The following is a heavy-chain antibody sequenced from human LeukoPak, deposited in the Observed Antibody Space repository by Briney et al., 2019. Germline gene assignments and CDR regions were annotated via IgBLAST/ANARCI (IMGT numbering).Heavy chain of an antibody. CDR1: GITLSSYD. J-gene: IGHJ3*02. V-gene: IGHV3-30-3*01. CDR3: AKDRGVWAFDI. D-gene: IGHD3-16*01. Sequence: GGSLRLSCAASGITLSSYDMHWVRQAPGKAREWVAVISYDGSNKDYADSVKGRFTISRDNSKNTLDLQMNSLSAADTAVYYCAKDRGVWAFDIWGQGTMVTVSS. CDR2: ISYDGSNK.